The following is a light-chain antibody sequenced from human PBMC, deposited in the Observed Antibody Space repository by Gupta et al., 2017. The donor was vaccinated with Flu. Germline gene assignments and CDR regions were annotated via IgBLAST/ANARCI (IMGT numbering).Light chain of an antibody. CDR2: DVT. CDR1: SSDVGGYYF. J-gene: IGLJ2*01. CDR3: CSYAGRYTVI. V-gene: IGLV2-11*01. Sequence: QSALTQPRSVSGSPGQSVTISCTGTSSDVGGYYFVPWYQQHPGKVPKLLIHDVTERPSGVPNRFSGSKSGDTASLTTSGLQADDEADYYCCSYAGRYTVIFGGGTTLTVL.